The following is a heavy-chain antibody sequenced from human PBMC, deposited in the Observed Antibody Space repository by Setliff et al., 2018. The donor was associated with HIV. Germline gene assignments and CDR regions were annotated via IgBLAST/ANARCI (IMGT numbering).Heavy chain of an antibody. D-gene: IGHD1-26*01. CDR1: GGSIFNYY. V-gene: IGHV4-4*07. J-gene: IGHJ4*02. Sequence: PSETLSLTCSVSGGSIFNYYWSWIRQPAGKGLEWIGHIYTSGSTNGHTTYTPSLRSRVTMAIDTSKKQFSLIVTSVTAADTAVYYCARGNDRLVGGKHLDYWGQGALVTVSS. CDR3: ARGNDRLVGGKHLDY. CDR2: IYTSGST.